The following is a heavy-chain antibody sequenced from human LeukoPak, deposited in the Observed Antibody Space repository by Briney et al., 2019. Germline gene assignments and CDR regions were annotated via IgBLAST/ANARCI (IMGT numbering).Heavy chain of an antibody. J-gene: IGHJ3*02. CDR1: GYTLTELS. Sequence: ASVKVSCKVSGYTLTELSMHWVRQAPGQGLEWMGWINPNSGGTNYAQKFQGRVTMTRDTSITTAYMELSRLRSDDTAVYYCARDRGDWDAFDIWGQGTMVTVSS. CDR2: INPNSGGT. V-gene: IGHV1-2*02. CDR3: ARDRGDWDAFDI. D-gene: IGHD3-10*01.